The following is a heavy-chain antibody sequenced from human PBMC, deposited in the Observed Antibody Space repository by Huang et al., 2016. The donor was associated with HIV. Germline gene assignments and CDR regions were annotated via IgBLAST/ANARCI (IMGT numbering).Heavy chain of an antibody. D-gene: IGHD3-22*01. V-gene: IGHV3-74*01. Sequence: EVQLVESGGGLVQPGGSLRLSCAASGFTFSSYWMHGVRQAPGKGLVWVSRMKSDGSSSGYADSVKGRFTISRDNAKNTLYLQMNSLRAEDTAVYYCVRDPRIQSWLNYFDYWGQGTLVSVSS. J-gene: IGHJ4*02. CDR3: VRDPRIQSWLNYFDY. CDR1: GFTFSSYW. CDR2: MKSDGSSS.